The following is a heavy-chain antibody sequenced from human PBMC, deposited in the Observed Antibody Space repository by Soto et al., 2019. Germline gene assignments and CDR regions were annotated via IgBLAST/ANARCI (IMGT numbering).Heavy chain of an antibody. V-gene: IGHV3-7*01. CDR3: AIMGGWRYRVDY. CDR1: GFMFSNYW. CDR2: IKQDGREQ. D-gene: IGHD2-21*01. Sequence: EVQVVESGGGLVQPGGSLRLSCTASGFMFSNYWMSWVRQAPGKGLEWVASIKQDGREQYSVDSVKGRFTISRDNAKNSLFLQMNSLRAEDTAVYYCAIMGGWRYRVDYWGKGTMVTVYS. J-gene: IGHJ4*02.